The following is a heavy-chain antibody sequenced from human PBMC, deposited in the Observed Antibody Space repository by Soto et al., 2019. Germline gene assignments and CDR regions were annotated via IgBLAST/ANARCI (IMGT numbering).Heavy chain of an antibody. Sequence: QVQLQESGPGLVQPSQTLSLTCTVSGGSISSGGYYWSWIRQHPGTGLEWIGHISYSGSTYYNTSLSTRGTMSADTSRNKCSLIVNSVTAADTAVYYCARAVLHWGQGTLVTVSS. CDR2: ISYSGST. D-gene: IGHD4-17*01. J-gene: IGHJ4*01. V-gene: IGHV4-31*03. CDR3: ARAVLH. CDR1: GGSISSGGYY.